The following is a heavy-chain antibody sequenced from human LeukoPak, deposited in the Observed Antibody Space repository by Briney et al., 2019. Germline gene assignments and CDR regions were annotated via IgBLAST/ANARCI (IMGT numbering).Heavy chain of an antibody. CDR1: GGAIGSFW. D-gene: IGHD3-10*01. V-gene: IGHV4-4*07. Sequence: SETLSLTCTVSGGAIGSFWWSWIRQPAGKGLEWIGQFYSNGSTKYSPSLKSRVTMSVDTSKNQFSLKLSSVTAADTAVYYCARRGPPRTLLRGVKSGWFDPWGQGTLVTVSS. CDR2: FYSNGST. J-gene: IGHJ5*02. CDR3: ARRGPPRTLLRGVKSGWFDP.